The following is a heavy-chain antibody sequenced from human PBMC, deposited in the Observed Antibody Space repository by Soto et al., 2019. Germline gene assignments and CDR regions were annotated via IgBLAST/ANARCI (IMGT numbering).Heavy chain of an antibody. CDR3: AGGTGTTRYYYGMDV. CDR2: ISSSSSYI. J-gene: IGHJ6*02. D-gene: IGHD1-1*01. Sequence: GGSLRLSCAASGFTFSSYSMNWVRQAPGKGLEWVSSISSSSSYIYYADSVKGRFTISRDNAKNSLYLQMNSLRAEDTAVYYCAGGTGTTRYYYGMDVWGQGTTVTVSS. CDR1: GFTFSSYS. V-gene: IGHV3-21*01.